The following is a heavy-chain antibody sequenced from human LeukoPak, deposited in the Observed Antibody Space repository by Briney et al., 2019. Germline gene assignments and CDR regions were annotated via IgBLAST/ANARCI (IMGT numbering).Heavy chain of an antibody. CDR3: ASQGIVGAITGGY. D-gene: IGHD1-14*01. CDR1: GGTFSSYT. CDR2: IIPIFGTA. Sequence: SVKVSCKASGGTFSSYTISWVRQAPGQGLEWMGRIIPIFGTANYAQKFQGRVTITTDESTSTAYMELSSLRSEDTAVYCCASQGIVGAITGGYWGQGTLVTVSS. J-gene: IGHJ4*02. V-gene: IGHV1-69*05.